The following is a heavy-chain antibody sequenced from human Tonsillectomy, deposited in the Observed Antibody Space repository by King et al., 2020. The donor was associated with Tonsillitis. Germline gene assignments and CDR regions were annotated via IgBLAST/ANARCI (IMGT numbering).Heavy chain of an antibody. CDR3: ARDEKQGDSSSYLLDY. J-gene: IGHJ4*02. CDR2: RKQDGSEK. D-gene: IGHD3-22*01. CDR1: GFTFSSYW. Sequence: VQLVESGGGLVQPGGSLRLSCAASGFTFSSYWMSWVRQAPGKGLEWVANRKQDGSEKYYVDSVKGRFTISRDNAKNSLYLQMNSLRAEDTAVYYCARDEKQGDSSSYLLDYWGQGTLVTVSS. V-gene: IGHV3-7*01.